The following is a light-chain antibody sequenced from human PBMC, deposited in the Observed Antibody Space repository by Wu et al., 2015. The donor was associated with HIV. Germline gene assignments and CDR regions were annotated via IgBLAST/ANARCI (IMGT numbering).Light chain of an antibody. CDR1: QGISSY. CDR3: QQLNSYPPGT. Sequence: IQLTQSPSSLSASVGDRVTITCRASQGISSYLAWYQQKPGKAPKLLIYAASTLQSGVPSRFSGSGSGTDFTLTISSLQPEDFATFYXQQLNSYPPGTFGPGTKVD. J-gene: IGKJ3*01. CDR2: AAS. V-gene: IGKV1-9*01.